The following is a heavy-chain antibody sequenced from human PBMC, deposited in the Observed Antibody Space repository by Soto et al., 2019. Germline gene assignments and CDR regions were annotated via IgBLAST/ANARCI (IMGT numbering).Heavy chain of an antibody. J-gene: IGHJ5*02. CDR3: AKDLVAIPTNWFDP. V-gene: IGHV3-23*01. CDR1: GFTFSSYA. CDR2: ISGSGGST. Sequence: GGSLRLSCAASGFTFSSYAMSWVRQAPGKGLEWVSAISGSGGSTYYADSVKGRFTISRDNSKNTLYLQMNSLRAEDTAVYYCAKDLVAIPTNWFDPWGQGTLVTAPQ. D-gene: IGHD2-21*01.